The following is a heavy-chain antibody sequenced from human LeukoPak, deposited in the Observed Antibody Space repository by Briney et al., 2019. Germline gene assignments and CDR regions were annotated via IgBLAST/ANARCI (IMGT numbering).Heavy chain of an antibody. Sequence: ASVKVSFKASGYTFTSYDINWVRQATGQGLEWMGWMNPNSGNTGYAQKFQGRVTITRNTSISTAYMELSSLRSEDTAVYYCARSNLRSGFTSPIRYWGQGTLVTVSS. CDR2: MNPNSGNT. V-gene: IGHV1-8*01. CDR3: ARSNLRSGFTSPIRY. J-gene: IGHJ4*02. D-gene: IGHD3-3*01. CDR1: GYTFTSYD.